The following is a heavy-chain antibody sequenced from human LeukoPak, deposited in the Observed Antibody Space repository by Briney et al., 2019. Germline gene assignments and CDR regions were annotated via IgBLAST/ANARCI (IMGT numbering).Heavy chain of an antibody. CDR3: AKTTTGYSSGRYPGWPADS. J-gene: IGHJ4*02. Sequence: GGSLRLSCAASGCTFNTYAMYWVRQAPGKGLEWVSGIFGSGGSAHYADSVKGRFTISRDNSKNTVYLQMNSLRAEDTAVYYCAKTTTGYSSGRYPGWPADSWGQGALVTVSS. CDR2: IFGSGGSA. CDR1: GCTFNTYA. V-gene: IGHV3-23*01. D-gene: IGHD6-19*01.